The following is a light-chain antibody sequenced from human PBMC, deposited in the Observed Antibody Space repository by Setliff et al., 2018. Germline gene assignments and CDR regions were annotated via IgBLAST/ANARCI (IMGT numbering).Light chain of an antibody. Sequence: QSVLTQPPSVSGAPGQRVTISCTGSSSNIGAGYDVHWYQQLPGTAPKLLIYGNSNRPSGVPDRFSGSKSGTSASLAISGLQSEDEADYYYAAWDDSLNGYVFGTGTKVTVL. J-gene: IGLJ1*01. CDR3: AAWDDSLNGYV. CDR2: GNS. V-gene: IGLV1-40*01. CDR1: SSNIGAGYD.